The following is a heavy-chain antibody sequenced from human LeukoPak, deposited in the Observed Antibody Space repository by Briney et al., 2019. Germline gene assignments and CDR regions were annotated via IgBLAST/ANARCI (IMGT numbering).Heavy chain of an antibody. D-gene: IGHD4-23*01. Sequence: SVKVSCKASGGTFSSYAISWVRQAPGKGLEWMGRIIPILGIANYAQRFQGRVTITADKSTSTAYMELSSLRSEDTAVYYCARGYPPFGVTTLDYYYGMDVRGQGATVTVSS. CDR2: IIPILGIA. CDR1: GGTFSSYA. V-gene: IGHV1-69*04. CDR3: ARGYPPFGVTTLDYYYGMDV. J-gene: IGHJ6*02.